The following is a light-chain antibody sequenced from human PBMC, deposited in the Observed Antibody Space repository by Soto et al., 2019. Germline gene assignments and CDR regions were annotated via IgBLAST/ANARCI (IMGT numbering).Light chain of an antibody. CDR1: SSDVGSYDL. CDR2: EGT. CDR3: CSYAGSSTLV. Sequence: QAVVTQPASVSGSPGQSITISCTGTSSDVGSYDLVSWCQQYPGKAPKLMIYEGTKRPSGVSNRFSGSKSGNTASLTISGLQAEDEADYYCCSYAGSSTLVFGGGTKVTVL. V-gene: IGLV2-23*01. J-gene: IGLJ3*02.